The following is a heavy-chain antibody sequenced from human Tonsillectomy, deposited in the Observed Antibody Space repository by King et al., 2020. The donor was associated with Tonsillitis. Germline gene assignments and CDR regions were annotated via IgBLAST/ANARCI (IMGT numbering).Heavy chain of an antibody. J-gene: IGHJ3*02. CDR2: INPNSGGT. Sequence: QLVQSGAEVKKPGASVKVSCKASGYTFTGYYMHWVRQAPGQGLEWMGWINPNSGGTNYAQKFQGWVTMTRDTSISTAYMELSRLRSDDTAVYYCARAIGYYGSGRSDDAFDIWGQGTMVTVSS. CDR3: ARAIGYYGSGRSDDAFDI. D-gene: IGHD3-10*01. V-gene: IGHV1-2*04. CDR1: GYTFTGYY.